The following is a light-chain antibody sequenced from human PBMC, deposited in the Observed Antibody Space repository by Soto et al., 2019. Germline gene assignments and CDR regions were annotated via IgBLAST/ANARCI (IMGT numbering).Light chain of an antibody. J-gene: IGLJ1*01. CDR2: DVA. CDR3: VSYTSSTTYV. CDR1: SSDVGGSNF. V-gene: IGLV2-14*03. Sequence: QSLLTQPASVSDSPGQSITISCTGTSSDVGGSNFVSWYQQHPGKPPKLIIYDVANRPSGVSNRFSGSKSGSTASLIISRLQTEDEADYYCVSYTSSTTYVVGMGTKVTVL.